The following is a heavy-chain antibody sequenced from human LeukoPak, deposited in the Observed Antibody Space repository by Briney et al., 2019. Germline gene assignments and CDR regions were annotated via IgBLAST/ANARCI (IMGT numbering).Heavy chain of an antibody. CDR1: GSRFTSYW. CDR2: IYPGDSDT. D-gene: IGHD3-9*01. J-gene: IGHJ4*02. Sequence: GESLKISCKGSGSRFTSYWIGWVRQMPGKGLEWMGIIYPGDSDTRYSPSFQGQVTISADKSISTAYLQWSSLKASDTAMYYCARARGYFDWLLSFYFDYWGQGTLVTVSS. V-gene: IGHV5-51*01. CDR3: ARARGYFDWLLSFYFDY.